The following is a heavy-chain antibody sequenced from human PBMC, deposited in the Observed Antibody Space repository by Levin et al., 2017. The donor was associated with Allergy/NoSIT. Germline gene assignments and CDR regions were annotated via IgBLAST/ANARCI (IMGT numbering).Heavy chain of an antibody. V-gene: IGHV4-61*02. CDR2: IYSSGSA. J-gene: IGHJ4*02. CDR1: GGSISSGSYY. D-gene: IGHD3-10*01. CDR3: ARAEVGSEH. Sequence: PSETLSLTCKVSGGSISSGSYYWSWIRQPAAKGLEWIGRIYSSGSANYNPSLKSRVTISVDTSKNQFSLKLSSVTASDTAVYYCARAEVGSEHWGQGTLVTVSS.